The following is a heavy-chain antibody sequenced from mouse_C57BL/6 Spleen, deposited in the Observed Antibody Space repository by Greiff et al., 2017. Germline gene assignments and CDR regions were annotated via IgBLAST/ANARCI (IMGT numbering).Heavy chain of an antibody. V-gene: IGHV1-69*01. D-gene: IGHD2-5*01. CDR1: GYTFTSYW. CDR2: IDPSDSYT. CDR3: ARRYYSNYWFAY. Sequence: QVQLQQPGAELVMPGASVKLSCKASGYTFTSYWMHWVKQRPGQGLEWIGEIDPSDSYTNYNQKFKGKSTLTVDKSSSTAYMQLSSLTSEDSAVYYCARRYYSNYWFAYWGQGTLVTVSA. J-gene: IGHJ3*01.